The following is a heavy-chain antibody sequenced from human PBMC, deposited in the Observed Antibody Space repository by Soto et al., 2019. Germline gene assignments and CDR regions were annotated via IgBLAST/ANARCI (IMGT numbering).Heavy chain of an antibody. Sequence: QLQLQESGSGLVKPSQTLSLTCAVSGGSISSGGYSWSWIRQPPGKGLEWIGYIYHSGSTYYNPSLKSRVTISVDRYKNQFSLKLSSVTAADTAVYYCARDRSRYGSGRSGFDYWGQGTLVTVSS. CDR2: IYHSGST. CDR1: GGSISSGGYS. J-gene: IGHJ4*02. CDR3: ARDRSRYGSGRSGFDY. D-gene: IGHD3-10*01. V-gene: IGHV4-30-2*01.